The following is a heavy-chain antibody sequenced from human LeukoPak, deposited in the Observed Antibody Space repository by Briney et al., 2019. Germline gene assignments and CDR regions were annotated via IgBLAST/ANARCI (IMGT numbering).Heavy chain of an antibody. CDR1: GYTFTGYY. CDR3: AREKVVLMVYASEDAFDI. D-gene: IGHD2-8*01. CDR2: ISPNSGGT. Sequence: ASVKVSXKASGYTFTGYYMHWVRQAPGQGLEWMGWISPNSGGTNYAQKFQGRVTMTRDTSISTAYMELSRLRSDDTAVYYCAREKVVLMVYASEDAFDIWGQGTMVTVSS. J-gene: IGHJ3*02. V-gene: IGHV1-2*02.